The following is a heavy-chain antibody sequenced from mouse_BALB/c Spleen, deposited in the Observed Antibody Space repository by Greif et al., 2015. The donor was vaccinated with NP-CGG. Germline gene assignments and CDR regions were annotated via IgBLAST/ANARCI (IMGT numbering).Heavy chain of an antibody. CDR1: GYTFTSYY. V-gene: IGHV1S56*01. J-gene: IGHJ4*01. CDR3: TRDTMDY. Sequence: VKLQESGPELVKPGASVRISCKASGYTFTSYYIHWVKQRPGQGLEWIGWIYPGDVDTKYNENFKGKATLTADKSSXTAFMQLSSLTSEDSALYFCTRDTMDYWGQGTSVTVSS. CDR2: IYPGDVDT.